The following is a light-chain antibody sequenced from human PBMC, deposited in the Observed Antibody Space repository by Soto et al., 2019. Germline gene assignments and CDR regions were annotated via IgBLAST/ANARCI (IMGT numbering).Light chain of an antibody. J-gene: IGKJ1*01. CDR1: QSIGRW. CDR3: QQYNRYSWT. CDR2: KAS. V-gene: IGKV1-5*03. Sequence: DIQMTQSPSTLSAFVGDRVTITCRASQSIGRWLAWYQQKPGKAPKLLIYKASSLESGVPSRFSGSGSGTEFTLTISSLQPDDFATYYCQQYNRYSWTFGQGTKVDIK.